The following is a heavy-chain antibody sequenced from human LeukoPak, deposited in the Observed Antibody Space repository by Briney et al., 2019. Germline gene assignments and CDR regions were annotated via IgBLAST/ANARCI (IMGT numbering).Heavy chain of an antibody. V-gene: IGHV3-53*01. CDR2: INSDGTT. CDR3: ARDVTYYYDSSGGGFDC. D-gene: IGHD3-22*01. CDR1: GFTFSNNY. J-gene: IGHJ4*02. Sequence: GGSLRLSCAASGFTFSNNYMSWVRQAPGKGLEWVSLINSDGTTYYADSVKCRFTISRDNSKNTLYLQMNSLRAEDTAVYYCARDVTYYYDSSGGGFDCWGQGTLVTVSS.